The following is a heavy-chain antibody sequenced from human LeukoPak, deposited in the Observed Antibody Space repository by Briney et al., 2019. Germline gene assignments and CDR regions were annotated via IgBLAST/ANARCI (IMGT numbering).Heavy chain of an antibody. CDR1: GFTFSTYA. Sequence: GGSLRLSCAASGFTFSTYAVHWVRQAPGKGLEWVAVISYDGTNKYYADSVKGRFSISRDNSKNTLYLQMGSLTDEDTAVYYCAGVSESGGYYFDYWGQGALVTVSS. D-gene: IGHD6-19*01. V-gene: IGHV3-30*03. CDR3: AGVSESGGYYFDY. CDR2: ISYDGTNK. J-gene: IGHJ4*02.